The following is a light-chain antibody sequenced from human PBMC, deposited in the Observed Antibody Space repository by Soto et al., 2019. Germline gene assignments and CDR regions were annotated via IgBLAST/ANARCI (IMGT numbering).Light chain of an antibody. J-gene: IGKJ1*01. CDR2: GVS. Sequence: PGERAALSFTDSQTVTSGYLAWYQQKPGQAPRLLMYGVSTGATGIPDRFSGSGSGTDFTLTISRLEPEDSAVYYCQQYGSSGTFGQGTKVDIK. V-gene: IGKV3-20*01. CDR1: QTVTSGY. CDR3: QQYGSSGT.